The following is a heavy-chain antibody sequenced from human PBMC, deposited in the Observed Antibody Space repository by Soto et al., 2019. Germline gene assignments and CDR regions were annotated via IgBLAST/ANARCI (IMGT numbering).Heavy chain of an antibody. Sequence: EVQLVESGGGLIQPGGSLRLSCAVSGFTVSNNYMSWVRQAPGKGLEGVSVIYSGGYTAYGDSVKGRFTISRDNSKNTVSLQMDSLRAEDTAVYYCAKDRGIIVKAGDAFDVWGQGTKVTVSS. V-gene: IGHV3-53*01. D-gene: IGHD3-16*02. CDR2: IYSGGYT. CDR1: GFTVSNNY. CDR3: AKDRGIIVKAGDAFDV. J-gene: IGHJ3*01.